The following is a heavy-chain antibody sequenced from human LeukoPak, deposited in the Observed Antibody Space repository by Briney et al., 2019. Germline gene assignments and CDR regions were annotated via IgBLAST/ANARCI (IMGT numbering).Heavy chain of an antibody. CDR3: ARLWRSRNTFDI. D-gene: IGHD2/OR15-2a*01. J-gene: IGHJ3*02. V-gene: IGHV4-34*01. CDR2: INHSETT. CDR1: GGSFSEYY. Sequence: SETLSLTCAVYGGSFSEYYWNWVRQPPGEGLEWIGDINHSETTNYNPSLKSRVTISVDTSKNQFSLTLTSVTAADTAVFYCARLWRSRNTFDIWGQGTMVTVSS.